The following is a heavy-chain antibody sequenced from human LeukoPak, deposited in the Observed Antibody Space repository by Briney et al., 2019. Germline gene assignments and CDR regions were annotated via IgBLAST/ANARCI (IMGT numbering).Heavy chain of an antibody. J-gene: IGHJ4*02. V-gene: IGHV3-33*06. CDR1: GFTFSHYG. CDR3: AKDAQRGFDYSNSLEY. CDR2: IWNDGTNR. D-gene: IGHD4-11*01. Sequence: GRSLRLSCAAPGFTFSHYGMHWVRQAPGKGLEWVAVIWNDGTNRYYGDSVKGRFTISRDDSKNTVYLQMNGLRAGDTAVYYCAKDAQRGFDYSNSLEYWGQGTLVTVSS.